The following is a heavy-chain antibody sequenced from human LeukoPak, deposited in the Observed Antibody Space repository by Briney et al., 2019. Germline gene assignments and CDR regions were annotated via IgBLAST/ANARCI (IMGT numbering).Heavy chain of an antibody. Sequence: PGGSLRLSCAASRFTFSSYAMHWVRQAPGKGLEWVAVISYDGSNKYYADSVKGRFTISRDNSKNTLYLQMNSLRAEDTAVYYCARDRLDVWGSYRSYYFDYWGQGTLVTVSS. CDR1: RFTFSSYA. D-gene: IGHD3-16*02. J-gene: IGHJ4*02. CDR3: ARDRLDVWGSYRSYYFDY. V-gene: IGHV3-30-3*01. CDR2: ISYDGSNK.